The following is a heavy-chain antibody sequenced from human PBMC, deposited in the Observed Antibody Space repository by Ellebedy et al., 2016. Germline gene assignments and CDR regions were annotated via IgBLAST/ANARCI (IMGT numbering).Heavy chain of an antibody. CDR1: GYTFTSYG. V-gene: IGHV1-18*04. CDR3: ARDRYCSSTSCYAFYYYGMDF. J-gene: IGHJ6*02. Sequence: ASVKVSXXASGYTFTSYGISWVRQAPGQGLEWMGWISAYNGNTNYAQKLQGRVTMTTDTSTSTAYMELRSLRSDDTAVYYCARDRYCSSTSCYAFYYYGMDFWGQGTTVTVSS. CDR2: ISAYNGNT. D-gene: IGHD2-2*01.